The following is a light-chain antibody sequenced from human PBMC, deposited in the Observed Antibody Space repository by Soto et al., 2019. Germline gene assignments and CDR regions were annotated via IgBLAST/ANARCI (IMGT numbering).Light chain of an antibody. CDR2: KAS. CDR1: QSISSW. J-gene: IGKJ4*01. CDR3: KKANSFPLT. V-gene: IGKV1-5*03. Sequence: DIQMPQSPSTLSASVGARVPITCRASQSISSWLAWYQQKPGKATKLLIYKASSLETGVPARFSGSGSGTDFTLTISSLQPEEFATYYCKKANSFPLTFGGGTKVDIK.